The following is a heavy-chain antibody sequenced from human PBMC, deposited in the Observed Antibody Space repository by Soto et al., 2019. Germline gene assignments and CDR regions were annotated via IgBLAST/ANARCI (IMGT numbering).Heavy chain of an antibody. CDR3: ARADLSAAGTAVVRFDP. D-gene: IGHD6-13*01. CDR1: GYAFTRTG. V-gene: IGHV1-18*01. J-gene: IGHJ5*02. CDR2: ISTYNGDT. Sequence: GASGKVSSKASGYAFTRTGISWGRQAPGQSLEWMGWISTYNGDTNYAQTFQGRVTMTTDTSTSTAYMELRSLRSDDTAVYYCARADLSAAGTAVVRFDPWGQGTPVTVSS.